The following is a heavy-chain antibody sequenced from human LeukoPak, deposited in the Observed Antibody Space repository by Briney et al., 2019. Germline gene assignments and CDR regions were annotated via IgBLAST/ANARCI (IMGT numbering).Heavy chain of an antibody. CDR2: IKYDGSRK. CDR1: GFNFGSYG. V-gene: IGHV3-30*02. Sequence: PGGSLRLSCGASGFNFGSYGMYWVRQAPGKGLECLTFIKYDGSRKYYADSVKGRFTVSRDNAKNSLYLQMNSLRAEDTAVYYCAELGITMIGGVWGKGTTVTISS. J-gene: IGHJ6*04. CDR3: AELGITMIGGV. D-gene: IGHD3-10*02.